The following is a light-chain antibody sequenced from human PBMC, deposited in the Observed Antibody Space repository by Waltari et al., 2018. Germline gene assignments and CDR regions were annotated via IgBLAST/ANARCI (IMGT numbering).Light chain of an antibody. CDR3: QSYDSSLNGRV. CDR2: VNT. J-gene: IGLJ3*02. CDR1: SANIGAGYD. Sequence: QSVLTQPPSVSGAPGQTVTISCTGSSANIGAGYDVHWYQQIPGTAPKLPIFVNTRRPSGVPDRFSGSRSGTSASLAITGLRAEDEADYYCQSYDSSLNGRVFGGGTKVTVL. V-gene: IGLV1-40*01.